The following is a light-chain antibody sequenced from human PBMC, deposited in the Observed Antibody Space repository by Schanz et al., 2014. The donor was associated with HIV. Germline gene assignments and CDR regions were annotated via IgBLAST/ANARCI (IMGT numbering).Light chain of an antibody. Sequence: QSVLAQPPSVSGAPGQDVTISCTGSTSNIGATFHVHWYQQLPGKAPKLLISGNGGRPSGVPDRFSVSSSGTSASLVISDLRSEDEADYYCQSYDSSLSGAVFGGGTKLTVL. CDR3: QSYDSSLSGAV. J-gene: IGLJ2*01. V-gene: IGLV1-40*01. CDR1: TSNIGATFH. CDR2: GNG.